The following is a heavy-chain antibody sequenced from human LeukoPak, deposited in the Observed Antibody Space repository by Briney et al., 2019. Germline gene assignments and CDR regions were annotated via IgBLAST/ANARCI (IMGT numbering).Heavy chain of an antibody. CDR3: ARDRAAVGIFDY. D-gene: IGHD6-13*01. CDR2: IYTSGNT. J-gene: IGHJ4*02. CDR1: GGSISSNY. V-gene: IGHV4-4*07. Sequence: SQTLSLTCSVSGGSISSNYWSWIRQPAGKGLEWIGRIYTSGNTNYNPSLKSRVTVSVDTSKNHFSLKLSSVTAADTAVYYCARDRAAVGIFDYWGQGTLVIVSS.